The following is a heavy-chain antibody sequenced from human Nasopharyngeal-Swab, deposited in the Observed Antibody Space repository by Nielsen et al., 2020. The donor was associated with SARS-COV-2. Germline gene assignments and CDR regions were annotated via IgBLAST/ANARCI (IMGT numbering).Heavy chain of an antibody. CDR3: ARETYGDRSY. D-gene: IGHD4-17*01. CDR1: GFTFSSYI. J-gene: IGHJ4*02. V-gene: IGHV3-21*01. CDR2: ISSNSSYI. Sequence: GESLKISCAASGFTFSSYIMNWVRQAPGKGLEWVSSISSNSSYIYYADSVKGRFTISRDNAKNSLYLQMNILRAEDTAVYYCARETYGDRSYWGQGTLVTVSS.